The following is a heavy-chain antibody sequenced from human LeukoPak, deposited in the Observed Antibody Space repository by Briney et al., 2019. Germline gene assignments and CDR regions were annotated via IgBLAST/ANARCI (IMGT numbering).Heavy chain of an antibody. V-gene: IGHV1-18*01. CDR3: AFQGYCSSTSCSTDY. Sequence: GASVKVSCKASGYTFTSYGISWVRQAPGQGLEWMGWISAYNGNANYAQKLQGRVTMTTDTSTSTAYMELRSLRSDDTAVYYCAFQGYCSSTSCSTDYWGQGTLVTVSS. CDR1: GYTFTSYG. CDR2: ISAYNGNA. D-gene: IGHD2-2*01. J-gene: IGHJ4*02.